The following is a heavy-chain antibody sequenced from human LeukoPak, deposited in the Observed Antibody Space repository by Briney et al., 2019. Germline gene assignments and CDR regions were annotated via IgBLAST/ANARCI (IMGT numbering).Heavy chain of an antibody. CDR1: GFTFSSFA. CDR2: ISDSGGTT. V-gene: IGHV3-23*01. J-gene: IGHJ4*02. D-gene: IGHD3-10*01. Sequence: GGSLRLSCAVSGFTFSSFAMSWVRQPPGKGLEWLSVISDSGGTTFYADSVKGRFTISRDNSKNTLYLQMNSLRAEDTAVYYCAKEASGYGYYFDYWGQGTLVTVSS. CDR3: AKEASGYGYYFDY.